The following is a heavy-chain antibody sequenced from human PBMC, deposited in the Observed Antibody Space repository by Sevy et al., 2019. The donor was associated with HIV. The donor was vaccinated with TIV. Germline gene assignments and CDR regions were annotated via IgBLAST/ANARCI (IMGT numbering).Heavy chain of an antibody. CDR2: IXYXXXI. Sequence: SETLSLTCTVXXXXXTXLYWXWIRXPPGKXLEWIANIXYXXXINYNPSLKSRVTLSLDTSKNQFTLRLSSVTAADTAXXYXAXXNAXXXXXXWGQGXLVTVSS. V-gene: IGHV4-59*08. J-gene: IGHJ4*02. CDR1: XXXXTXLY. CDR3: AXXNAXXXXXX.